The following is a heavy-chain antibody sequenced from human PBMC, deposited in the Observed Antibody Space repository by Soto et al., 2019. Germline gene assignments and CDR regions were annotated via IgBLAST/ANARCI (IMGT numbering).Heavy chain of an antibody. Sequence: GSTNYNPSFKSRVTISVDTSKNQLSLKLSSVTAADTAVYSCARHCSAMAHFDHWGQGTLVAVSS. D-gene: IGHD5-18*01. V-gene: IGHV4-61*07. CDR3: ARHCSAMAHFDH. CDR2: GST. J-gene: IGHJ4*02.